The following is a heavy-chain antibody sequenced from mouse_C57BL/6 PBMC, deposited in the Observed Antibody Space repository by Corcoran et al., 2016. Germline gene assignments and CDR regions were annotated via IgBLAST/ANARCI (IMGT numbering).Heavy chain of an antibody. J-gene: IGHJ2*01. Sequence: QIQLVQSGPELKKPGETVKISCKASGYTFTTYGMSWVKQAPGKGLKWMGWINTYSGVPTYADDFKGRFAFSLETSASTAYLQTNNLKNEDTATYFCARRGDGYSYYFDYWGQGTTLTVSS. CDR2: INTYSGVP. CDR1: GYTFTTYG. V-gene: IGHV9-3*01. D-gene: IGHD2-3*01. CDR3: ARRGDGYSYYFDY.